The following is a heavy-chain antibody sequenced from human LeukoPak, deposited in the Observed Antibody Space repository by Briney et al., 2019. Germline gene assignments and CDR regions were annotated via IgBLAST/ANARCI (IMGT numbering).Heavy chain of an antibody. CDR1: GFTFSSYA. Sequence: GGSLRLSCAASGFTFSSYAMTWVRQAPGKGLEWVSVITGSGDGTYYADSVKGRFTISRDNSKNTLYLQMKSLGAEDTALYYCAKDSTHDYFYNYMDAWGKGTTVTVTS. CDR3: AKDSTHDYFYNYMDA. CDR2: ITGSGDGT. D-gene: IGHD5/OR15-5a*01. V-gene: IGHV3-23*01. J-gene: IGHJ6*03.